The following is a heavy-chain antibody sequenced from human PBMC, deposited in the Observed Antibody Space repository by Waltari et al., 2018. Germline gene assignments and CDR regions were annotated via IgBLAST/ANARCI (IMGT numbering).Heavy chain of an antibody. V-gene: IGHV4-34*01. CDR1: GGSFSGYY. CDR2: INHSGST. Sequence: QVQLQQWGAGLLKPSETLSLTCAVYGGSFSGYYWSWIRQPPGKGLEWIGEINHSGSTNYNPSLKSRVTISVDTSKNQFSLKLSSVTAADTAVYYCARVGQYVWGSYRSVEYFQHWGQGTLVTVSS. D-gene: IGHD3-16*02. CDR3: ARVGQYVWGSYRSVEYFQH. J-gene: IGHJ1*01.